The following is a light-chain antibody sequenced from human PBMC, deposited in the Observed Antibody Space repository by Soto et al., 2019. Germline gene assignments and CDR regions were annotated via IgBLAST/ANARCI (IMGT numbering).Light chain of an antibody. V-gene: IGKV3-20*01. J-gene: IGKJ1*01. CDR1: QSVRSSY. CDR3: QQYGSSGT. Sequence: EIVLTQSPGTLSLSPGERATLSCRASQSVRSSYFAWYQQKPGQAPRLLIFGASTRAPGIPDRFSGSGSGTDFTLTISRLEPEDFAVYYCQQYGSSGTFGQGTKVDIK. CDR2: GAS.